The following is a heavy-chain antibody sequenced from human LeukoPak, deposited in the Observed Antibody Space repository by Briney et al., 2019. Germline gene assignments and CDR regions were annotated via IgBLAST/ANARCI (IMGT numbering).Heavy chain of an antibody. D-gene: IGHD5-18*01. J-gene: IGHJ4*02. CDR1: GGSISSYY. CDR3: ARDNSGIQLWSIDFDY. Sequence: SETLSLTCTVSGGSISSYYWNWIRQPPGKGLEWIGYIYYSGSTNYNPSLKSRVSISVDTSKNQFSLKLSSVTAADTAVYYCARDNSGIQLWSIDFDYWGQGTLVTVSS. V-gene: IGHV4-59*12. CDR2: IYYSGST.